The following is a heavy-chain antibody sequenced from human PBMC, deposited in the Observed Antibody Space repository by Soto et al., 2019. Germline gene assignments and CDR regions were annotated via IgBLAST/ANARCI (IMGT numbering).Heavy chain of an antibody. D-gene: IGHD6-13*01. Sequence: ASVKVSCKASGGTFSSYTISWVRQAPGQGLEWMGRIIPILGIANYAQKFQGRVTITADKSTSTAYMELGSLRSEETAVYYCAKTQIHTHIAAAEPYNWFDPWGQGTLVTVSS. CDR1: GGTFSSYT. J-gene: IGHJ5*02. CDR3: AKTQIHTHIAAAEPYNWFDP. CDR2: IIPILGIA. V-gene: IGHV1-69*02.